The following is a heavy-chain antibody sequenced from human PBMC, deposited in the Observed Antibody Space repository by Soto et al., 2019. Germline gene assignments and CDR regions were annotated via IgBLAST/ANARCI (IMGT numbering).Heavy chain of an antibody. CDR2: INPNSGGT. D-gene: IGHD2-15*01. CDR1: GYTFTAYF. J-gene: IGHJ4*02. V-gene: IGHV1-2*02. Sequence: QVQLVQSGAEVRKPGASVKVSCKASGYTFTAYFIHWVRQAPGQGLEWLGWINPNSGGTKFAEKFQGRLTMTGYASIDTVYMDLSTLKSDDTAVYYCAKEMVGGGIRPHFDIWCQGTLVTVSS. CDR3: AKEMVGGGIRPHFDI.